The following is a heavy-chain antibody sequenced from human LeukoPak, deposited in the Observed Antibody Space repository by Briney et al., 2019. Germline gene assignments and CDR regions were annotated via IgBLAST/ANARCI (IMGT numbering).Heavy chain of an antibody. V-gene: IGHV4-59*11. CDR2: FHVSGTT. J-gene: IGHJ5*02. D-gene: IGHD3-10*01. CDR1: GGSLSGRS. CDR3: ARGSGWYDP. Sequence: SETLSLTRTVSGGSLSGRSWSWIRQPPGKGLEWIGYFHVSGTTNYNPSLQSRVTISVDMSKNQLPLRLSSVTAADTAVYFCARGSGWYDPWGQGTLVTVSS.